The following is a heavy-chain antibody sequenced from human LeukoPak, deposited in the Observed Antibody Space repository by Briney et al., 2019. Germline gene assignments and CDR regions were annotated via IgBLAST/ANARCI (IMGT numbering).Heavy chain of an antibody. CDR1: GYTFTIYG. Sequence: GASVNLSCKSSGYTFTIYGISWVRRAPGQGLEWLGWISAYNGNTNYAQKLQGRVTMTTDTSTSTAYMELRSLRSDDTAVYYCARDRKFTLGWFDRWGQGTLVTVSS. CDR3: ARDRKFTLGWFDR. J-gene: IGHJ5*02. CDR2: ISAYNGNT. V-gene: IGHV1-18*01. D-gene: IGHD3-16*01.